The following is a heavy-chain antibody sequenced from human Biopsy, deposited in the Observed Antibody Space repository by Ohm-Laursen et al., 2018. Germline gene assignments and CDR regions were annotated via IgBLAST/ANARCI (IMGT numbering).Heavy chain of an antibody. CDR1: GFTFSDYY. V-gene: IGHV3-11*01. CDR2: ISSSGSTI. J-gene: IGHJ3*02. CDR3: ARGNYYYDSSGLESYDAFDI. D-gene: IGHD3-22*01. Sequence: LRLSCAASGFTFSDYYMSWIRQAPGKGLEWVSYISSSGSTIYYADSVKGRFTISRDSAKNSLYLQMNSLRAEDTAVYYCARGNYYYDSSGLESYDAFDIWGQGTMVTVSS.